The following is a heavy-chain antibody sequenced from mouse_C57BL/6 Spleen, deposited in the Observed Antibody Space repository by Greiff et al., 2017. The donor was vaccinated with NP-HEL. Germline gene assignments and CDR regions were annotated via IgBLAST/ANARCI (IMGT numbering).Heavy chain of an antibody. Sequence: PLPPSGPELVKPGDSVKISCKASGYSFTGYFMNWVMQSHGKSLEWIGRINPYNGDTFYNQKFKGKATLTVDKSSSTAHMELRSLTSEDSAVYYCARGDLLWYFDYWGQGTTLTVSS. CDR2: INPYNGDT. J-gene: IGHJ2*01. D-gene: IGHD2-1*01. V-gene: IGHV1-20*01. CDR3: ARGDLLWYFDY. CDR1: GYSFTGYF.